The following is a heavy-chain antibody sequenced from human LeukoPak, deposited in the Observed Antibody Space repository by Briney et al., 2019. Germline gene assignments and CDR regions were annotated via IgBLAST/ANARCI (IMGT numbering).Heavy chain of an antibody. Sequence: GGSLRLFCAASGFTFSSYGIHWVRQAPGKGLDWVAFIRYDGSDHYYTDSVKGRFTISRDNSKNTLYLQMNSLRAEDAAVYYWARNQGGYSSGWNHPYYFDYGGQETLVTVS. CDR3: ARNQGGYSSGWNHPYYFDY. V-gene: IGHV3-30*02. CDR1: GFTFSSYG. J-gene: IGHJ4*02. D-gene: IGHD6-19*01. CDR2: IRYDGSDH.